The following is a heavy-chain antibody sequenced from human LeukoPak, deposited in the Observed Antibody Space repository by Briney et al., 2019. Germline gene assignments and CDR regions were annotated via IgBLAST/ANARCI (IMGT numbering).Heavy chain of an antibody. V-gene: IGHV3-23*01. CDR2: ISESGGST. D-gene: IGHD5-18*01. CDR1: GFTFSSYG. J-gene: IGHJ4*02. CDR3: ARAGSGYSYGY. Sequence: GGSLRLSCAASGFTFSSYGMTWVRQAPGKGLDWVATISESGGSTYYADSVKGRFTISRDNSKNTLYLQMNSLRAEDTAVYYCARAGSGYSYGYWGQGTLVTVSS.